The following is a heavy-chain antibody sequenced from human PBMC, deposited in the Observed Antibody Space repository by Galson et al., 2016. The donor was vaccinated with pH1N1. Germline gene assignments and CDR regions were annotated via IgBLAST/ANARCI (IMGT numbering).Heavy chain of an antibody. CDR3: ARQNDYGDYRGDAFDI. D-gene: IGHD4-17*01. CDR2: IYLGGSLV. V-gene: IGHV5-51*01. CDR1: GYNFASSW. Sequence: QSGAEVKKPGESLKISCKGSGYNFASSWIGWVRQMPGKGLEWMGIIYLGGSLVRYSPSFQGQVTISADKSINIFYLQWSSLKASDTAIYYCARQNDYGDYRGDAFDIWGQGTMVTVSS. J-gene: IGHJ3*02.